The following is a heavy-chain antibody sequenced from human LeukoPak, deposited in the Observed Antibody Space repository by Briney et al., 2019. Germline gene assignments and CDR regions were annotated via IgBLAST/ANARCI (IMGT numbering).Heavy chain of an antibody. Sequence: PGGSLRLPCAASGFTFDDYGMHWVRQAPGKGLEWVSGISWNSGSIGYADSVKGRFTISRDNAKNSLYLQMNSLRAEDTALYYCAKDTRDILTGYYNTAFDYWGQGTLVTVSS. CDR3: AKDTRDILTGYYNTAFDY. D-gene: IGHD3-9*01. CDR1: GFTFDDYG. CDR2: ISWNSGSI. V-gene: IGHV3-9*01. J-gene: IGHJ4*02.